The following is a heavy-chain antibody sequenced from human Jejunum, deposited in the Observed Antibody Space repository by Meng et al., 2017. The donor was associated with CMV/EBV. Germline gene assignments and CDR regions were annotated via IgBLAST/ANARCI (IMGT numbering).Heavy chain of an antibody. Sequence: QVHLLQPGPGVKKPGVAVRVSCNASGNIFGSYGICWVRQAPGQGLEWMGWFVNDVDTYPAPKFQGRVTMTTDTHTNTAFMELRSLTSDDTAVYYCASGTPDRSYCDYWGQGTLVTVSS. CDR3: ASGTPDRSYCDY. CDR1: GNIFGSYG. J-gene: IGHJ4*02. V-gene: IGHV1-18*01. D-gene: IGHD3-22*01. CDR2: FVNDVDT.